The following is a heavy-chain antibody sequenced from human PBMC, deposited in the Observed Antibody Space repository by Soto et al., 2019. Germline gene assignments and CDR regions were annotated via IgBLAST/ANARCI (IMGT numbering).Heavy chain of an antibody. J-gene: IGHJ4*02. D-gene: IGHD1-7*01. CDR2: INSDGSSI. Sequence: GRSLRLSCAASGFTFSSYLMHWVRQAPGKGPVWVTRINSDGSSIRYADSVKGRFTISRDNAKNTLYLQMNSLRAEVTAVYYCARDHEGTTVFDYWGQGTLVTVSS. V-gene: IGHV3-74*01. CDR3: ARDHEGTTVFDY. CDR1: GFTFSSYL.